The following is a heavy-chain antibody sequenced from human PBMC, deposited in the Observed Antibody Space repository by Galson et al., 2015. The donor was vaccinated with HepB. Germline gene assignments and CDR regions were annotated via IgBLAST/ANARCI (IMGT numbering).Heavy chain of an antibody. CDR2: ITGSSEST. J-gene: IGHJ4*02. D-gene: IGHD2-15*01. V-gene: IGHV3-23*01. CDR1: GFTFSSYA. Sequence: SLRLSCAASGFTFSSYAMSWVRQAPGKGLDWVSTITGSSESTYYAESVKGRFTISRDNSKNTLYLQMNSLRAEDTAVYYCARDQNIYCSGGSCYSLLLDYWGQGTLVTVSS. CDR3: ARDQNIYCSGGSCYSLLLDY.